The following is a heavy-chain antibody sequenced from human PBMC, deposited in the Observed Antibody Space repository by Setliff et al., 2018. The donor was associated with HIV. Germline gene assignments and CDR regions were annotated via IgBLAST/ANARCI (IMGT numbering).Heavy chain of an antibody. CDR3: ARATGAADL. D-gene: IGHD6-13*01. CDR2: INTHNGNT. J-gene: IGHJ5*02. Sequence: ASVKVSCKASGYIFTTFGFSWVRQAPGQGLEWMGWINTHNGNTHYAQRFQGRVTMTRDTSTTTAYMELRSLKSDDTAVYYCARATGAADLWGQGTKVTVSS. V-gene: IGHV1-18*01. CDR1: GYIFTTFG.